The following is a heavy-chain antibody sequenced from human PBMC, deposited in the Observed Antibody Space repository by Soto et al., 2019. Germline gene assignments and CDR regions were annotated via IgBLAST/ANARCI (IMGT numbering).Heavy chain of an antibody. CDR3: AKNQGVELVPLATVDWFDP. V-gene: IGHV3-23*01. Sequence: EVVLLESGGGLEQPGGSLRLSCAASGSTFENFGMSWVGKAPGKGREWISPISGRGFKKYYADSVKGRFTISRDNSKSTVYLELNNLSAEDTAVYHCAKNQGVELVPLATVDWFDPWGQGSVVTVSS. CDR2: ISGRGFKK. J-gene: IGHJ5*02. CDR1: GSTFENFG. D-gene: IGHD1-26*01.